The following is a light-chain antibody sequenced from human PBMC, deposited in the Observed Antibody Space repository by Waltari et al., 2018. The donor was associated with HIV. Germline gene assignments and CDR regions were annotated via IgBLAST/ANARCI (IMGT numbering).Light chain of an antibody. Sequence: QSVLTQPPSASGTPGQRVTISCSGSSSHLGINSVYWYQQLPGTAPKLLIYRNNQRPSGVPDRFSGSKSGTSASLAISGLRSDDEGDYYCAAWDDSLSGVIFGGGTKLTVL. V-gene: IGLV1-47*01. CDR3: AAWDDSLSGVI. CDR2: RNN. CDR1: SSHLGINS. J-gene: IGLJ2*01.